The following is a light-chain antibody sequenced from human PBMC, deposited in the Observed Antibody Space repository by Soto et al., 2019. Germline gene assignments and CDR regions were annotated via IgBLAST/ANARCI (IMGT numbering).Light chain of an antibody. CDR3: QQYNNWPPLT. J-gene: IGKJ4*01. CDR1: QSVSSN. V-gene: IGKV3-15*01. CDR2: GAS. Sequence: EIVMTQSPATLSVSPGERATLSCRASQSVSSNLAWYQQKPGQAPRLLIYGASTRATGIPARFSGSASGTEFTLTISSLQSEDFAVYYCQQYNNWPPLTFGGVTKVEIK.